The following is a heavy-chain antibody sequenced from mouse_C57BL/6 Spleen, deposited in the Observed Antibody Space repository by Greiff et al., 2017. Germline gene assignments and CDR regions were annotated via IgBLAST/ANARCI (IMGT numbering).Heavy chain of an antibody. J-gene: IGHJ2*01. D-gene: IGHD1-1*01. CDR3: ANYYGSSSFDY. CDR1: GYTFTDYN. Sequence: EVKLKESGPELVKPGASVKMSCKASGYTFTDYNMHWVKQSHGKSLEWIGYINPNNGGTSYNQKFKGKATLTVNKSSSTAYMELRSLTSEDSAVYYCANYYGSSSFDYWGQGTTLTVSS. V-gene: IGHV1-22*01. CDR2: INPNNGGT.